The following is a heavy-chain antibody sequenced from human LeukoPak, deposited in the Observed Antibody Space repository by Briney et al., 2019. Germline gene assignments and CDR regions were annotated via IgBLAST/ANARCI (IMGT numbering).Heavy chain of an antibody. CDR2: IYYSGST. D-gene: IGHD6-13*01. Sequence: PSETLSLTCTVSGGSISSYYWSWIRQPPGKGLEWIGYIYYSGSTNYNPSLKSRVTISVDTSKNQFSLKLSSVTAADTAVYYCAKGKGSSSLRSWFDPWGQGTLVTVSS. J-gene: IGHJ5*02. CDR1: GGSISSYY. V-gene: IGHV4-59*08. CDR3: AKGKGSSSLRSWFDP.